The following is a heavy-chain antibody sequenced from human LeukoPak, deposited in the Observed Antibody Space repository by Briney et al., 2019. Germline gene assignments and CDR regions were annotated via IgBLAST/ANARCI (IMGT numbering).Heavy chain of an antibody. V-gene: IGHV4-38-2*02. Sequence: SETPSLTCTVSGYSISSGYYWGWIRQPPGKGLEWIGSIYHSGSTYYNPSLKSRVTISVDTSKNQFSLKLSSVTAADTAVYYCARASRAAAGNWFDPWGQGTLVTVSS. CDR1: GYSISSGYY. D-gene: IGHD6-13*01. CDR2: IYHSGST. CDR3: ARASRAAAGNWFDP. J-gene: IGHJ5*02.